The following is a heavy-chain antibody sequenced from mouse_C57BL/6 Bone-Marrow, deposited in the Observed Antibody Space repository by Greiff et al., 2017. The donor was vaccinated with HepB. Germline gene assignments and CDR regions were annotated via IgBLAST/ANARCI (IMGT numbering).Heavy chain of an antibody. CDR2: ISDGGSYT. CDR1: GFTFSSYA. J-gene: IGHJ2*01. V-gene: IGHV5-4*01. D-gene: IGHD2-3*01. CDR3: ARERWLLRYFDY. Sequence: EVMLVESGGGLVKPGGSLKLSCAASGFTFSSYAMSWVRQTPEKRLEWVATISDGGSYTYYPDNVKGRFTISRDNAKNNLYLQMSHLKSEDTAMYYCARERWLLRYFDYWGQGTTLTVSS.